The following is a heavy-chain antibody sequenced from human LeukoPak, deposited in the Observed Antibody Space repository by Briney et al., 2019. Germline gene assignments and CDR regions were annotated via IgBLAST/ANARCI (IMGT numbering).Heavy chain of an antibody. V-gene: IGHV5-51*01. J-gene: IGHJ3*02. Sequence: GESLKTSCKGSGYSFTSYWIGWVRQLPGKGLEWMGIIYPGDSDTRYSPSFQGQVTISADKSISTAYLQWSSLKASDTAMYYCARQGSGIVGAPFDAFDIWGQGTMVTVSS. CDR2: IYPGDSDT. D-gene: IGHD1-26*01. CDR3: ARQGSGIVGAPFDAFDI. CDR1: GYSFTSYW.